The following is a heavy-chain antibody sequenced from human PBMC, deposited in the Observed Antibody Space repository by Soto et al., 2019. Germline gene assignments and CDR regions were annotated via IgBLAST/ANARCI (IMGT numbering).Heavy chain of an antibody. CDR2: IIPILGIA. Sequence: SVKVSFKASGGTFSSYTISWVRQAPGQGLEWTGRIIPILGIANYAQKFQGRVTITADKSTSTAYMELSSLRSEDTAVYYCARAPNYYDSSPSWYFDLWGRGTLVTVSS. CDR3: ARAPNYYDSSPSWYFDL. D-gene: IGHD3-22*01. J-gene: IGHJ2*01. CDR1: GGTFSSYT. V-gene: IGHV1-69*02.